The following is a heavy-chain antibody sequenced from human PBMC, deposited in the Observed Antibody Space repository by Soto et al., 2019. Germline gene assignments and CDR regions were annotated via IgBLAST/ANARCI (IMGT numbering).Heavy chain of an antibody. Sequence: QVQLVESGGGVVQPGRSLRLSCTASGFTFSSYGMHWVRQAPGKGLEWVAVIWYDGSNIYYADSVKGRFTISRDNSKNTLYGQMNSLRAEETALYYCARDQGVRIAGYYYYGMDVLGQGTTVTVPS. D-gene: IGHD6-13*01. J-gene: IGHJ6*02. CDR2: IWYDGSNI. V-gene: IGHV3-33*01. CDR3: ARDQGVRIAGYYYYGMDV. CDR1: GFTFSSYG.